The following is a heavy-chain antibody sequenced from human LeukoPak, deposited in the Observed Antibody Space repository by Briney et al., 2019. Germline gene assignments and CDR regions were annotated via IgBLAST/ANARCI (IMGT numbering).Heavy chain of an antibody. V-gene: IGHV3-23*01. J-gene: IGHJ4*02. CDR3: AKDSSGYDSSGYWMGSFDY. D-gene: IGHD3-22*01. Sequence: GGSLRLSCAASGFTFSSYAMSWVRQAPGKGLEWVSAISGSGGSTYYADSVKGRFTISRDNSKNTLYLQVNSLRAEDTAVYYCAKDSSGYDSSGYWMGSFDYWGQGTLVTVSS. CDR1: GFTFSSYA. CDR2: ISGSGGST.